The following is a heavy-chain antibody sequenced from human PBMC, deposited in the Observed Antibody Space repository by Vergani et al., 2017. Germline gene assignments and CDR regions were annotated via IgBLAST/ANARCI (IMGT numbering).Heavy chain of an antibody. V-gene: IGHV1-2*02. D-gene: IGHD1-26*01. CDR3: ARDQYRGRYIGYYYYGMDV. Sequence: QVQLVQSGAEVKKPGASVKVSCKVSGYTLTELSMHWVRQAPGKGLEWMGWINPNSGGTNYAQKFQGRVTMTRDTSISTAYMELSRLRSDDTAVYYCARDQYRGRYIGYYYYGMDVWGQGTTVTVSS. J-gene: IGHJ6*02. CDR1: GYTLTELS. CDR2: INPNSGGT.